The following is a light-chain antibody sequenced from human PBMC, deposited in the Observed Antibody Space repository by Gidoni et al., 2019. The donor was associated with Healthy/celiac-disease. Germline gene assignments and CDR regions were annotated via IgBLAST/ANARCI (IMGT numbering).Light chain of an antibody. CDR1: SSDVGSYNL. V-gene: IGLV2-23*02. Sequence: QSALTQPASVSGSPGQSITISCTGTSSDVGSYNLVSWYQQHPGKAPKLMIYEVSKRPSGVSNRFSGSKSGNTASLTISGLQAEDEADYYCCSYAGSRWVFVEGTKLTVL. J-gene: IGLJ3*02. CDR2: EVS. CDR3: CSYAGSRWV.